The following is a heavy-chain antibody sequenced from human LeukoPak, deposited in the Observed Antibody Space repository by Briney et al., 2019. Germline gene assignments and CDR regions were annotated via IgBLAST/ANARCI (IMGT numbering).Heavy chain of an antibody. V-gene: IGHV3-21*01. J-gene: IGHJ4*02. CDR1: GFSFSTHN. Sequence: PGGSLRLSCVASGFSFSTHNMNWVRQAPGQGLEWVASIGRDSSYVYYADSLKGRFTISRDDAKNPLYLQMNNLRAEDTAVYYCASHFAHWGSHLFGYWGQGTLVTVSS. D-gene: IGHD7-27*01. CDR3: ASHFAHWGSHLFGY. CDR2: IGRDSSYV.